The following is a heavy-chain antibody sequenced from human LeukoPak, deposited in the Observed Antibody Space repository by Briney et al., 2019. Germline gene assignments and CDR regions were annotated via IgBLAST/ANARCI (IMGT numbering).Heavy chain of an antibody. V-gene: IGHV4-38-2*02. J-gene: IGHJ4*02. CDR2: IYHSGST. CDR1: GYSISSGYY. CDR3: ARDGGSSGWYNY. Sequence: SETLSLTCTVSGYSISSGYYWGWIRQPPGKGLEWIGSIYHSGSTYYNPSLKSRVTISVDTSKNQFSLKLSSVTAADTAVYYCARDGGSSGWYNYWGQGTLVTVSS. D-gene: IGHD6-19*01.